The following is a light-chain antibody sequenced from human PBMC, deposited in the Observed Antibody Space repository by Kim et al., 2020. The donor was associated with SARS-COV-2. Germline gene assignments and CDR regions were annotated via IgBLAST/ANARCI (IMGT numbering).Light chain of an antibody. J-gene: IGKJ1*01. CDR1: QSVASSH. CDR2: GAS. V-gene: IGKV3-20*01. CDR3: QQFRRSPWT. Sequence: SPWERATLPCRASQSVASSHLAWYQQKPGQAPRLLIYGASSRATGIPDRFSGRGSGTDFTLTISRLEPGDFAVYYCQQFRRSPWTFGQGTKVDIK.